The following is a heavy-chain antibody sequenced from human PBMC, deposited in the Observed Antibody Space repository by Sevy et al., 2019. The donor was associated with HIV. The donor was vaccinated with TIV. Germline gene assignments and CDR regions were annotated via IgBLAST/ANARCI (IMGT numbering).Heavy chain of an antibody. J-gene: IGHJ6*03. CDR2: IFPGDSDT. CDR1: GYSFTSYW. Sequence: GESLKISCKGSGYSFTSYWIGWVRQMPGKGLEWMGIIFPGDSDTRYSPSFQGQVTISTDKSISTAYLQWSSLKASDTAMYYCARPATGTTGRYYYYYMDVWGKGTTVTVSS. D-gene: IGHD4-17*01. CDR3: ARPATGTTGRYYYYYMDV. V-gene: IGHV5-51*01.